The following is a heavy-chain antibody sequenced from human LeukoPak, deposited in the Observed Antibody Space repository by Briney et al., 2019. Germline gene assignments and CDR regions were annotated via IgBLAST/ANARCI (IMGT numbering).Heavy chain of an antibody. CDR2: IYSGGST. CDR1: GFTASSNY. D-gene: IGHD4-11*01. J-gene: IGHJ6*02. Sequence: PGGSLRLSCAASGFTASSNYMSWVRQAPGKGLEWVSVIYSGGSTYYADSVKGRFTISRDNYKNTLYLQMNSLRAEDTAVYYCARDLTTVTYYYYGMDVWRQETTVSVS. V-gene: IGHV3-66*01. CDR3: ARDLTTVTYYYYGMDV.